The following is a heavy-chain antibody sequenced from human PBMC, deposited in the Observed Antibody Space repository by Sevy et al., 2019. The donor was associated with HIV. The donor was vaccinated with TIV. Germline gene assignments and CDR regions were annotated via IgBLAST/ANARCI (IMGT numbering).Heavy chain of an antibody. J-gene: IGHJ4*02. V-gene: IGHV1-2*02. CDR2: IIPRSGGT. D-gene: IGHD3-10*01. Sequence: ASVKVSCKASGYTFTGYYIHWVRQAPGQGLEWMGWIIPRSGGTNYGQKFLGRVTMTSDTSISTAYLELHMLTSDDTAVYYCTGSVYGSGTYLNDHWGQGTLVTVSS. CDR3: TGSVYGSGTYLNDH. CDR1: GYTFTGYY.